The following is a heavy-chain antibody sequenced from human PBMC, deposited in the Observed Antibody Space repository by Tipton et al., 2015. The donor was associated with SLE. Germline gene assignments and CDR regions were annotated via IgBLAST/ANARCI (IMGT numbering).Heavy chain of an antibody. CDR2: IYTSGST. Sequence: TLSLTCSVSGVSINPNFWSWIRQHPGKGLEWIGYIYTSGSTNYNPSLKSRVTISVDTSKNQFSLKLSSVTATDTAVYYCARNTGWYKTDYWGQGTLVTVSS. J-gene: IGHJ4*02. CDR1: GVSINPNF. V-gene: IGHV4-4*08. CDR3: ARNTGWYKTDY. D-gene: IGHD6-19*01.